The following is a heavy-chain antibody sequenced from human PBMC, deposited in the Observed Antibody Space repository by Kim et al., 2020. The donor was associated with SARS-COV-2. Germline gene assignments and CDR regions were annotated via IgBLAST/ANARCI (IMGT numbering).Heavy chain of an antibody. CDR2: T. Sequence: TRYSPSFQGQVTISADKSISTAYLQWSSLKASDTAMYYCARRGDSVGLGYWGQGTLVTVSS. CDR3: ARRGDSVGLGY. V-gene: IGHV5-51*01. J-gene: IGHJ4*02. D-gene: IGHD2-21*02.